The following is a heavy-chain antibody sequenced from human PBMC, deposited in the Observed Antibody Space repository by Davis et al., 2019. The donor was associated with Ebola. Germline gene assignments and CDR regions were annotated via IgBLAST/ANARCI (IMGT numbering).Heavy chain of an antibody. CDR3: ASWGHIVPVTPTEFDD. CDR2: INSDGSST. CDR1: GFTFSSYW. D-gene: IGHD2-21*02. Sequence: GESLKISCAASGFTFSSYWMHWVRQAPGKGLVWVSRINSDGSSTAYADSVRGRFTISRDNAKNTLYLQMNSLRADDTAVYYCASWGHIVPVTPTEFDDWGQGTLVTVSS. J-gene: IGHJ4*02. V-gene: IGHV3-74*01.